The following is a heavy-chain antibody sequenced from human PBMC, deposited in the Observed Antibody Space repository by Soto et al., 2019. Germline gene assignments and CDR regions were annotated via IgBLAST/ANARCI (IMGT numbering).Heavy chain of an antibody. CDR3: ARGIAAAGTYYYYYYMDV. V-gene: IGHV3-7*04. Sequence: GGSLRLSCAASGFTFSSYWMSWVRQAPGKGLEWVANIKQDGSEKYYVDSVKGRFTISRDNAKNSLYLQMNSLRAEDTAVYYCARGIAAAGTYYYYYYMDVWGKGTTVTVSS. D-gene: IGHD6-13*01. CDR1: GFTFSSYW. CDR2: IKQDGSEK. J-gene: IGHJ6*03.